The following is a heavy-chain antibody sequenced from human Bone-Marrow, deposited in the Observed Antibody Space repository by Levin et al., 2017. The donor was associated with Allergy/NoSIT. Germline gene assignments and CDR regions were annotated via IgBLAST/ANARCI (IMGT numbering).Heavy chain of an antibody. CDR1: GGSISNADYY. Sequence: SETLSLTCTVSGGSISNADYYWSCIRQPPGKGLEWIGYIDYSGNTYYNPSLKSRVTMSLDTSKSQFSLNLTSTTAADTAVYYCARDFQRGATNHGSDVWGPGTAVTVS. CDR2: IDYSGNT. CDR3: ARDFQRGATNHGSDV. V-gene: IGHV4-30-4*01. J-gene: IGHJ6*02. D-gene: IGHD1-14*01.